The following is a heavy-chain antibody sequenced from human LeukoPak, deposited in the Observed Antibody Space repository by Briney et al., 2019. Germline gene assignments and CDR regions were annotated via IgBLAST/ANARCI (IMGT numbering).Heavy chain of an antibody. Sequence: GGSLRLSCAASGFTSTNFAVQWVRQARGQRLEWIGWIIVGSGATKCAQDFQERVTITRDLSTSTLYMELRSLTSEDTAVYYCAADLSNPRMGASYLDSWGQGTLVTVSS. J-gene: IGHJ4*02. D-gene: IGHD3-16*01. CDR2: IIVGSGAT. V-gene: IGHV1-58*01. CDR3: AADLSNPRMGASYLDS. CDR1: GFTSTNFA.